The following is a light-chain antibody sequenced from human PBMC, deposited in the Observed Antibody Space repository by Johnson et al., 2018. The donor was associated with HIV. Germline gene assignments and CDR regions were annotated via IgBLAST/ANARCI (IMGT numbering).Light chain of an antibody. CDR1: SSNIGNNY. V-gene: IGLV1-51*02. CDR3: GTWDGSLRAGV. CDR2: ENN. Sequence: QSALTQPPSVSAAPGQKVTISCSGSSSNIGNNYVSWYQQFPGTPPKLLIYENNKRPSGIPDRFSGSKSGTSTTLGITGLQTGDEADYYCGTWDGSLRAGVFGTGTKVTVL. J-gene: IGLJ1*01.